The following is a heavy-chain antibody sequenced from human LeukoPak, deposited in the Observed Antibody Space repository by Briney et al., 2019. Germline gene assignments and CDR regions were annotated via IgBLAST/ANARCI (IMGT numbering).Heavy chain of an antibody. D-gene: IGHD6-25*01. CDR2: MNPNSGGT. Sequence: GASVKVSCKASGYTFTDYYIHWVRQAPGPGLEWMAWMNPNSGGTSYAQKFQGRVTMTWDTSISTGYMELSRLRFDDTAVYYCAINKAAKSLDYWGQGTLVTVSS. J-gene: IGHJ4*02. CDR3: AINKAAKSLDY. CDR1: GYTFTDYY. V-gene: IGHV1-2*02.